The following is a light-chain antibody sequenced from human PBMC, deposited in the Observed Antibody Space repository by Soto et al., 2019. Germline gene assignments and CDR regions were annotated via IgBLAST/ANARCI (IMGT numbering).Light chain of an antibody. CDR1: QSVSGSY. V-gene: IGKV3-20*01. CDR3: QQYGSSLYT. Sequence: EIVLTQSPGTLSLSPGERATLSCRASQSVSGSYLAWYQQKPGQAPRLLIYGASSRATGIPDRFSGSGSGTDFNLTISRLEPEDFAVYYCQQYGSSLYTFGQGTKLEIK. J-gene: IGKJ2*01. CDR2: GAS.